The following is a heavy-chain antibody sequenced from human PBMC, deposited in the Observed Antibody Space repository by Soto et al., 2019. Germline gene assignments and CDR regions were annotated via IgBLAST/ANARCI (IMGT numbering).Heavy chain of an antibody. Sequence: ASVNVFCKSSGYPFTIYAISCVRPAPRQGLEWMGWISAYDGNTNYPQKFQGRVTMTTDTSRSTAYMEVRSLRSDDTAVYYCARANPRGWELLIDEWGHRTVGNV. V-gene: IGHV1-18*04. CDR2: ISAYDGNT. CDR1: GYPFTIYA. CDR3: ARANPRGWELLIDE. D-gene: IGHD1-26*01. J-gene: IGHJ4*01.